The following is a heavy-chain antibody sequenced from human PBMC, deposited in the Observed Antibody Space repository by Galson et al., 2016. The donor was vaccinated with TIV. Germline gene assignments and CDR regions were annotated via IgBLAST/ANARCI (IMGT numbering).Heavy chain of an antibody. CDR1: GSIFSNAW. CDR3: ATAGFDY. CDR2: IKSETDGGTT. V-gene: IGHV3-15*01. J-gene: IGHJ4*02. D-gene: IGHD3-10*01. Sequence: SLRLSCAASGSIFSNAWMSWVRQAPGKGLEWVGRIKSETDGGTTDYAAPVKGRFTISRDDSENTLYLQMNSLKTEDTATYYCATAGFDYWGQGTLVTVSS.